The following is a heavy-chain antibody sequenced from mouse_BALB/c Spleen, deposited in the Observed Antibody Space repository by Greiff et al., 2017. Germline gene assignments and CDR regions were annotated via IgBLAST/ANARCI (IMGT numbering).Heavy chain of an antibody. J-gene: IGHJ2*01. CDR1: GFTFSSFG. CDR2: ISSGSSTI. Sequence: EVMLVESGGGLVQPGGSRKLSCAASGFTFSSFGMHWVRQAPEKGLEWVAYISSGSSTIYYADTVKGRITITRDNPKNTLFLQMTSVRSEDTAMDYCARGGEGFDYWGQGTTLTVSS. V-gene: IGHV5-17*02. CDR3: ARGGEGFDY.